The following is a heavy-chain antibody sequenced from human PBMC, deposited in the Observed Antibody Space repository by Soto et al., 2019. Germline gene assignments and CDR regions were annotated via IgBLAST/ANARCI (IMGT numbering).Heavy chain of an antibody. J-gene: IGHJ4*02. CDR3: ARGPRLRPFDY. Sequence: QVQLLESGGGVVQPGRSLTLSCAASGFAFSSYPMHWVRQAPGKGLEWVAIISDDGSNKSYADFVKGRFIISRDNSKNTLNLQINSLRDEDTDMYYCARGPRLRPFDYWGQGTLVTVSS. CDR1: GFAFSSYP. CDR2: ISDDGSNK. D-gene: IGHD4-17*01. V-gene: IGHV3-30-3*01.